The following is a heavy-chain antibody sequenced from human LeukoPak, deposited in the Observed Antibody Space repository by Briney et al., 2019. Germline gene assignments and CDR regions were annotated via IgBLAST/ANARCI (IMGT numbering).Heavy chain of an antibody. CDR1: GGTFSSYA. J-gene: IGHJ4*02. Sequence: SVKVSCKASGGTFSSYAISWVRQAPGQGLEWMGRIIPILGIANYAQKFQGRVTITADKSTSTAYMELSSLRSEDTAVYYCAREAPAATDWYYFDYWGQGTLVTVSS. D-gene: IGHD2-2*01. V-gene: IGHV1-69*04. CDR3: AREAPAATDWYYFDY. CDR2: IIPILGIA.